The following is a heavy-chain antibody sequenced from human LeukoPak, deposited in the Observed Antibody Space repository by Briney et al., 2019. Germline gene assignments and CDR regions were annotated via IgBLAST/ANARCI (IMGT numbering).Heavy chain of an antibody. CDR2: IYPQSGGT. Sequence: ASVKVSCKASGYSFAAYYLHWVRQAPGQGLEWMGWIYPQSGGTSSAQKFQGRVTMARDTSITTGYMELNGLTPDDTAVYYCARDNNSATDYWGQGTLVTVSS. CDR3: ARDNNSATDY. D-gene: IGHD1/OR15-1a*01. J-gene: IGHJ4*02. V-gene: IGHV1-2*02. CDR1: GYSFAAYY.